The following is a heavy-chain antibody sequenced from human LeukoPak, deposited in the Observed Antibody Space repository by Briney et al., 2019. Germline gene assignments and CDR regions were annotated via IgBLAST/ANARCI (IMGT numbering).Heavy chain of an antibody. CDR2: ISYTGST. Sequence: SETLSLTCTVSGVSISPYFWSWLRQAPGKGLEWIGYISYTGSTNYNPALKSRVTISVDTSKNQFSLQLTSVTAADTAVYYCARDDYRGVTNFDPWGQGTLVTVSS. V-gene: IGHV4-59*01. D-gene: IGHD3-10*01. CDR3: ARDDYRGVTNFDP. J-gene: IGHJ5*02. CDR1: GVSISPYF.